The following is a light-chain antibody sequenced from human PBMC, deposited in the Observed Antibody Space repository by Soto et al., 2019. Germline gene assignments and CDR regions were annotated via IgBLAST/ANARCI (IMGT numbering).Light chain of an antibody. J-gene: IGKJ2*01. CDR1: QSVSTN. CDR3: QETYRTPYT. Sequence: EIVMEQSPATLSVSPGERATLSCRASQSVSTNLAWYQQNPGQAPRLLISGASTRATGIPARFSGSGSGTEFTLTISSLQSEDFAVYYCQETYRTPYTFGQGTKLEIK. CDR2: GAS. V-gene: IGKV3-15*01.